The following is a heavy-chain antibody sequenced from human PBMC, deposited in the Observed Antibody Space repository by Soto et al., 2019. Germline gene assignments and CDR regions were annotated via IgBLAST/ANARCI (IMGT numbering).Heavy chain of an antibody. CDR3: AKDWGGRLDF. V-gene: IGHV3-30*18. D-gene: IGHD7-27*01. Sequence: GGSMRLSCAASGFTFSSYGMHWVRQAPGKGLEWVTIISYDGSNKNYGDSVKGRFTVSRDNPGNTLSLQMNSLRPEDTGIYYCAKDWGGRLDFWGQGAWVTVSS. CDR2: ISYDGSNK. J-gene: IGHJ4*02. CDR1: GFTFSSYG.